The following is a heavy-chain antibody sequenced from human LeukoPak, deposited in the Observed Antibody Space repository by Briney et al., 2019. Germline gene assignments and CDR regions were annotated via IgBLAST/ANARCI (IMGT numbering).Heavy chain of an antibody. V-gene: IGHV3-48*02. D-gene: IGHD3-22*01. CDR2: ISSSSSTI. J-gene: IGHJ4*02. Sequence: PGGSLRVSCAASGFTFSSYSMNWVRQAPGKGLEWVSYISSSSSTIYYADSVKGRFTISRDNAKNSLYLQMNRLRDEDTAVYYCASGKKYYYDSSGYYPTPNFDYWGKGTLVTVSS. CDR3: ASGKKYYYDSSGYYPTPNFDY. CDR1: GFTFSSYS.